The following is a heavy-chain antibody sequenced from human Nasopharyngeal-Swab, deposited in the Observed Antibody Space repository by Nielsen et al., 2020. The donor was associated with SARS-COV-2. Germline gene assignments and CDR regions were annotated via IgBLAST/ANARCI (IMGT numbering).Heavy chain of an antibody. V-gene: IGHV3-49*03. CDR1: GFIFGDYA. CDR3: ARVRGFTFQARNPFDV. D-gene: IGHD2/OR15-2a*01. Sequence: GGSLRLSCTASGFIFGDYAMSWFRQAPGKGLEWVGLIRSKTYGGTTEYAASVKGRFTISRDDSKSIAYLQMNSLKTEDTAVYYCARVRGFTFQARNPFDVWGEGTMVTVSS. J-gene: IGHJ3*01. CDR2: IRSKTYGGTT.